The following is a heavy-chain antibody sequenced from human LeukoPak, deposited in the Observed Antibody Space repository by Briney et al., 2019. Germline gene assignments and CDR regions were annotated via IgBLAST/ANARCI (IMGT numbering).Heavy chain of an antibody. CDR1: GYTFTGYY. J-gene: IGHJ6*03. V-gene: IGHV1-2*04. CDR3: ARVRADSSTNYYYYYMDV. D-gene: IGHD3-22*01. CDR2: INPNSGDT. Sequence: GSVKVSCKASGYTFTGYYIHWVRQAPGQGLEWMGWINPNSGDTNYAQKFQGWVTMTRDTSISTAYMELSRLRSDDTAVYYCARVRADSSTNYYYYYMDVWGKGTTVTISS.